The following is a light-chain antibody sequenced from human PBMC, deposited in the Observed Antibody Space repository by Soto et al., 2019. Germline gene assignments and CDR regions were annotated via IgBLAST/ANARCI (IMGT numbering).Light chain of an antibody. V-gene: IGKV1-12*01. CDR2: SAS. CDR1: QAIGVR. J-gene: IGKJ1*01. CDR3: LQVYNFPRT. Sequence: DIPMTQSPSFVSASIGDRVTITCRASQAIGVRLAWFQQKPGKAPKYLIQSASSLQSGVPSTFSGSGSGTDFTLTINSLHPEDFATYYCLQVYNFPRTFGQGTKVEIK.